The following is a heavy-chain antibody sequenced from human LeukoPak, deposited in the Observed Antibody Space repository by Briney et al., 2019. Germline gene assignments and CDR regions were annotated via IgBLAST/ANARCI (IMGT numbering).Heavy chain of an antibody. CDR1: GGTFSSYA. V-gene: IGHV1-69*05. J-gene: IGHJ3*02. CDR3: ARDRFSAAFDI. CDR2: IILIFGTA. D-gene: IGHD3-3*01. Sequence: SVKVSCKASGGTFSSYAISGVRQAPGRGLEWMGRIILIFGTANYAQKFQGRVTITTDESTSTAYMELSSLRSEDPAVYYCARDRFSAAFDIWGQGTMVTVSS.